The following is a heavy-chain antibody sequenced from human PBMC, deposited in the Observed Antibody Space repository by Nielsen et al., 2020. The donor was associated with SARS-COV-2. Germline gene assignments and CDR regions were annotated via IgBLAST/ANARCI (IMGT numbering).Heavy chain of an antibody. V-gene: IGHV3-30*02. CDR1: GFTFSSFS. CDR3: AKDRAIFMIYITRGGPDF. CDR2: IWYDGSNK. J-gene: IGHJ4*02. Sequence: GESLKISCAASGFTFSSFSVTWVRQAPGKGLEWVAVIWYDGSNKYYADSVKGRFTISRDNSKSTLYLQMNSLTAEDTATYYCAKDRAIFMIYITRGGPDFWGRGTLVTVSS. D-gene: IGHD3/OR15-3a*01.